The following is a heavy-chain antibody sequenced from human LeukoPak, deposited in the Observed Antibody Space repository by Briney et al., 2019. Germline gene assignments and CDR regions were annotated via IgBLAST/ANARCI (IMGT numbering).Heavy chain of an antibody. V-gene: IGHV3-7*01. J-gene: IGHJ3*02. CDR2: IKQDGGEK. CDR3: ARDRGGSANHGFDAFDI. CDR1: GFTLSNYW. D-gene: IGHD3-10*01. Sequence: GGSLRLSCAASGFTLSNYWMNWVRQAPGKGLEWVANIKQDGGEKSYVDSVKGRFTISRDNAKNSLHLQMNSLRAEDTAVYYCARDRGGSANHGFDAFDIWGQGTMVTVSS.